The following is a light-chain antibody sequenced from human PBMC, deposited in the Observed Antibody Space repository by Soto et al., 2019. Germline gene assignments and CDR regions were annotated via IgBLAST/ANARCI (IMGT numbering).Light chain of an antibody. CDR3: QQSYSTPA. V-gene: IGKV1-39*01. Sequence: DIQMTQSPSSLSASVGDRVSITCRASQSISSYLNWYQQKPGKAPKLLIYDASSLQSGVPSRFSGSGSGTDFTLTISSLQPEDSATYYCQQSYSTPAFGQGTKVEIK. CDR2: DAS. J-gene: IGKJ1*01. CDR1: QSISSY.